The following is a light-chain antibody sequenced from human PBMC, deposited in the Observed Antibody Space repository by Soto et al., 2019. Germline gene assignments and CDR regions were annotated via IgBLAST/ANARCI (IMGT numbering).Light chain of an antibody. Sequence: DIQMTQSPFSLPASVGDRVNITCRASQSISNYLNWYQQKPGRAPSLLIHVASSLPGGVPSRFSCSGSGTDFTLTISSLQPEDFTTYYCHQTYSAPLTVGGANKLEI. V-gene: IGKV1-39*01. J-gene: IGKJ4*01. CDR3: HQTYSAPLT. CDR2: VAS. CDR1: QSISNY.